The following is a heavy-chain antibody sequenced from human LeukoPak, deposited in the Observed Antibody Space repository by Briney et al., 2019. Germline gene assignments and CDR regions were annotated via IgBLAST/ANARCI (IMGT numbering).Heavy chain of an antibody. CDR1: GFTFDNYG. D-gene: IGHD3-3*01. CDR2: INWNGGST. V-gene: IGHV3-20*04. CDR3: AREAYDDFWSGSWRYYYYMDV. J-gene: IGHJ6*03. Sequence: PGGSLRLSCAASGFTFDNYGMSWVRQAPGKGLEWVSGINWNGGSTGYADSVKGRFIISRDNAKNSLYLQMNSLRAEDTAVYYCAREAYDDFWSGSWRYYYYMDVWGKGTTVTVSS.